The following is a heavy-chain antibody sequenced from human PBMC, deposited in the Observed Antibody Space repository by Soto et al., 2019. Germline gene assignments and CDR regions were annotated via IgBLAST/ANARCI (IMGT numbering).Heavy chain of an antibody. Sequence: QLQLQESGPGLVKPSETLSLTCTVSGGSVSSSSYYWGWIRQPPGKGLEWIGSIYYSGNTYYNPSLKSRVTITIDTSKNQFALKLSSVTAADTAVYYCARLTIATRQFHYWGQGTLVTVSS. D-gene: IGHD6-6*01. CDR1: GGSVSSSSYY. V-gene: IGHV4-39*01. CDR2: IYYSGNT. CDR3: ARLTIATRQFHY. J-gene: IGHJ4*02.